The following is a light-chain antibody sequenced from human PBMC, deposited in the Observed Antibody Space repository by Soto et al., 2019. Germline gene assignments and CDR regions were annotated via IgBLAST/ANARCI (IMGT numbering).Light chain of an antibody. J-gene: IGKJ4*01. CDR3: QQGYSLPLT. Sequence: DIQLTQSPSFLSASVGDRFTITCRASQGISSYLAWYQQKPGKAPKLLIYATSTLQSGVPSRFTGSGSGTDFTLTISSLQPEDFATYYCQQGYSLPLTFGGGTKVDIK. CDR1: QGISSY. V-gene: IGKV1-9*01. CDR2: ATS.